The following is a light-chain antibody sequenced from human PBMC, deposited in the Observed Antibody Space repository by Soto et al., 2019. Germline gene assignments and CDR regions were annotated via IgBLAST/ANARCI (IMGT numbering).Light chain of an antibody. CDR1: SSNIGAGFD. V-gene: IGLV1-40*01. Sequence: QSVLTQPPSVSGAPGQRVTISCTGTSSNIGAGFDVHWYQKLPGTAPKLLIFDNTNRPSGVPDRFSASTSGTSASLAITGLQAGYEADYFCQSYDSSLSGSVVFGGGTKLTVL. CDR2: DNT. J-gene: IGLJ2*01. CDR3: QSYDSSLSGSVV.